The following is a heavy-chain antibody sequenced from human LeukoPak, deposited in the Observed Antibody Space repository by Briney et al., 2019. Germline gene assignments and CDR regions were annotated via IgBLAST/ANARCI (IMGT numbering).Heavy chain of an antibody. CDR2: ISGRSGST. Sequence: GGSLRLSCAASGFTFSSYAMSWVRQAPGKGLEWVSSISGRSGSTYNADSVKGRFTISRDNSKNTLYLQMNSLRAEDTAVYYCAGYCSNISCAFEYWGQGTLVTVSS. V-gene: IGHV3-23*01. CDR3: AGYCSNISCAFEY. CDR1: GFTFSSYA. D-gene: IGHD2-2*01. J-gene: IGHJ4*02.